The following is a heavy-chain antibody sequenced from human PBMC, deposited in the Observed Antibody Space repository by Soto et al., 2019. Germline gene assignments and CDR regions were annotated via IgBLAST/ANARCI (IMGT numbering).Heavy chain of an antibody. J-gene: IGHJ6*02. CDR2: ISYDESIR. V-gene: IGHV3-30*18. Sequence: PGGSLRLSCAASGVTFSAYGVHWVRQAPGKGLEWLAVISYDESIRYYAESVKGRFTISRDNSKDTLYLHMNSLRAEDTAVYYCAKGSRPAPYYYYAMDVWGQGTTVTVSS. CDR1: GVTFSAYG. CDR3: AKGSRPAPYYYYAMDV.